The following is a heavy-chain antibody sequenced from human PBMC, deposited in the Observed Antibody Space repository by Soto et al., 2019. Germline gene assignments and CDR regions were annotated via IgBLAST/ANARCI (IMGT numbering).Heavy chain of an antibody. D-gene: IGHD2-2*01. CDR1: GFTFSSYA. V-gene: IGHV3-30-3*01. CDR2: ISYDGSNK. J-gene: IGHJ6*02. CDR3: ARGYCTRTSCYIGGFYYYGMDV. Sequence: GGSLRLSCAASGFTFSSYAMHWVRQAPGKGLEWVAVISYDGSNKYYADSVKGRFTISRGNSKNTLYLQMNSLRAEDTAVYYCARGYCTRTSCYIGGFYYYGMDVWGQGTTVTVSS.